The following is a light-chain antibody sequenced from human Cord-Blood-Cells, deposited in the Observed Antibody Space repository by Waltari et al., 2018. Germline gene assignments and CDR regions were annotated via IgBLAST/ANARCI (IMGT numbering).Light chain of an antibody. CDR2: EGS. CDR3: CSYAGSSTVV. V-gene: IGLV2-23*01. Sequence: QSALTQPASVSGSPGQSITIPCTATSSHVWRYNPVSWYQQHPGKAPKLMSYEGSKRPSGVSNRFSGSKSGNTASLTISGLQAEDEADYYCCSYAGSSTVVFGGGTKLTVL. CDR1: SSHVWRYNP. J-gene: IGLJ2*01.